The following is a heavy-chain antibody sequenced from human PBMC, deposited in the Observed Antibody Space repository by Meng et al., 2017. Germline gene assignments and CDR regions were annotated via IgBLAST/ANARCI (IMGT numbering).Heavy chain of an antibody. D-gene: IGHD2-2*02. CDR2: IYSGGST. CDR1: GFTVNSNY. J-gene: IGHJ3*02. V-gene: IGHV3-66*02. CDR3: ASHTPRDDAFDI. Sequence: GESLKISCAASGFTVNSNYMSWVRQAPGKGLEWVSVIYSGGSTYYADSVKGRFTISRDNSKNTLYLQMNSLRAEDTAVYYCASHTPRDDAFDIWGQGTMVTVSS.